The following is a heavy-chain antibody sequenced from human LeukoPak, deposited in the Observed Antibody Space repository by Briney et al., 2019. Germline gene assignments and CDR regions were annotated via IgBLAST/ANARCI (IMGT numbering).Heavy chain of an antibody. CDR3: ARGGTPGFSTGRIDY. J-gene: IGHJ4*02. CDR1: GFTFSSYA. V-gene: IGHV3-53*04. Sequence: GGSLRLSCAASGFTFSSYAMSWVRQAPGKGLEWVSALYGAGSTYYADSVKGRFTISRHDSQNTLFLQMNSLRAEDTAVYYCARGGTPGFSTGRIDYWGQGTLVTVSS. CDR2: LYGAGST. D-gene: IGHD6-19*01.